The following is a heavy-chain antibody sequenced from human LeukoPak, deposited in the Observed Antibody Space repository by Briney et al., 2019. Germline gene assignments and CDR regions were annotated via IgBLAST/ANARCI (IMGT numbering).Heavy chain of an antibody. Sequence: ASVKVSCKASGYTFTSYDINWVRQATGQGLEWMGWISAYNGNTNYAQKLQGRVTMTTDTSTSTAYMELRSLRSDDTAVYYCARDQKGIRYFDWLLTNPYYYYYMDVWGKGTTVTISS. D-gene: IGHD3-9*01. CDR2: ISAYNGNT. J-gene: IGHJ6*03. CDR1: GYTFTSYD. CDR3: ARDQKGIRYFDWLLTNPYYYYYMDV. V-gene: IGHV1-18*01.